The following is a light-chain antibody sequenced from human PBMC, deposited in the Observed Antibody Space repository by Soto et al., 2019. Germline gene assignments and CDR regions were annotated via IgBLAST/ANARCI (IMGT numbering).Light chain of an antibody. J-gene: IGKJ4*01. CDR2: GAS. Sequence: DIVLTQSPGTLSLPPGERAILSCSASQSVSSSHLAWYQQKPGQAPRLLIYGASSRATGIPDRFSGSGSGTDFTPTISRLEPEDFAVYYCPQYGTSPPALTFGGGTKVEIK. CDR3: PQYGTSPPALT. V-gene: IGKV3-20*01. CDR1: QSVSSSH.